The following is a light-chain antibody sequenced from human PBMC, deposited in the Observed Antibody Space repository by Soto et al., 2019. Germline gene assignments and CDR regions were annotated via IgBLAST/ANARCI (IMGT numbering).Light chain of an antibody. V-gene: IGKV3-20*01. Sequence: IVLTQSPGTLSLSPGERASLSCRSRQSIANSLAWYQQKPGQAPRLLIFGESTRATGIPDRFSGSGSGTDFTLTISRLEPEYFAVYHCQQYCVSPRTFGQGTKVERK. CDR1: QSIANS. CDR2: GES. J-gene: IGKJ1*01. CDR3: QQYCVSPRT.